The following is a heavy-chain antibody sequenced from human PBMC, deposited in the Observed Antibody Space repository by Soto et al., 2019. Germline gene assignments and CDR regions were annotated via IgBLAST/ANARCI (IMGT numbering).Heavy chain of an antibody. J-gene: IGHJ4*02. V-gene: IGHV3-30*18. D-gene: IGHD2-21*02. CDR3: AKVCGGDCYSLDY. CDR1: GFTFSNYG. Sequence: GGSLRLSCAASGFTFSNYGMHWVRQAPGKGLEWVAVISYDGSNKNQADSVKGRFTISRDNSMDTLYLQMNSLRAEDTAVYYCAKVCGGDCYSLDYWGQGTLVTVS. CDR2: ISYDGSNK.